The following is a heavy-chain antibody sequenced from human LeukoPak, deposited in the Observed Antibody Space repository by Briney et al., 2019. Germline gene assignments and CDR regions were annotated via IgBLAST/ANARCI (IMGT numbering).Heavy chain of an antibody. J-gene: IGHJ4*02. V-gene: IGHV4-39*01. CDR2: IYHSGST. CDR3: ARHMGGGLDY. CDR1: NGSISSSTYY. D-gene: IGHD3-10*01. Sequence: SETLSLTCTVSNGSISSSTYYWGWIRQPPEKGLEWIGTIYHSGSTYYNPSLKSRVTISVDTSKNQFSLKLSSMTAADTAVYYCARHMGGGLDYWGQGTLVTVSS.